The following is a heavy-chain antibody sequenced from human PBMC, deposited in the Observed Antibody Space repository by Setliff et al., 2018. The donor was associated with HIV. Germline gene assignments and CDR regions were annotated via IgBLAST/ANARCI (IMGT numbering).Heavy chain of an antibody. J-gene: IGHJ4*02. D-gene: IGHD1-26*01. Sequence: PSETLSLTCTVSGGSISSSNYYWGWIRQPPGKGLEWIVSIYYSGSTNYNPSLKSRVTISVDTSKNQFSLKLRSVTAADTAVYYCARNPNTGCYYLDFWGPGALVTVSS. V-gene: IGHV4-39*07. CDR1: GGSISSSNYY. CDR2: IYYSGST. CDR3: ARNPNTGCYYLDF.